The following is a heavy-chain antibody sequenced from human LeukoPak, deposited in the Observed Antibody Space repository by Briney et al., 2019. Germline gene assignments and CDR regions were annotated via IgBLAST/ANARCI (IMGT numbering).Heavy chain of an antibody. V-gene: IGHV1-8*01. J-gene: IGHJ4*02. Sequence: ASVKLSCKASGYTFTSYDINWVRQATGQGFEWMGWMNPNSGNTGYAQKFQGRVTMTKNTSISTAYMELSSLRSEDTAVYYCARDSSSGVYYFDYWGQGTLVTVSS. CDR3: ARDSSSGVYYFDY. CDR1: GYTFTSYD. CDR2: MNPNSGNT. D-gene: IGHD6-6*01.